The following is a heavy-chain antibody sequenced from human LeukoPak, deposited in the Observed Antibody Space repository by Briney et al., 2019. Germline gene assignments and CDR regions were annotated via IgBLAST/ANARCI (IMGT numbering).Heavy chain of an antibody. Sequence: SETLSLTCTVSGYSISSGYYWGWIRQPPGKGLEWIGSIYHSGSTYYNPSLKSRVTISVDTSKNQFSLKLSSVTAADTAVYYCARDRWFGESNFDYWGQGTLVTVSS. CDR1: GYSISSGYY. J-gene: IGHJ4*02. V-gene: IGHV4-38-2*02. CDR3: ARDRWFGESNFDY. D-gene: IGHD3-10*01. CDR2: IYHSGST.